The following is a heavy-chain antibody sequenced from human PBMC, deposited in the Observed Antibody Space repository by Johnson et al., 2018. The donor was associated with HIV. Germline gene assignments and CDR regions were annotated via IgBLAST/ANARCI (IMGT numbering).Heavy chain of an antibody. V-gene: IGHV3-48*01. CDR2: ISSSGSTI. CDR1: GFTFSSYA. J-gene: IGHJ3*02. Sequence: EVQLVESGGGVVQPGRSLRLSCAASGFTFSSYAMSWVRQAPGKGLEWVLYISSSGSTIYYAEAVKGRFTISREKAKNSLYLQMNSLRAEDTAVYYCARASGLTYYYDSSGYGGDAFDIWGQGTMVTVSS. D-gene: IGHD3-22*01. CDR3: ARASGLTYYYDSSGYGGDAFDI.